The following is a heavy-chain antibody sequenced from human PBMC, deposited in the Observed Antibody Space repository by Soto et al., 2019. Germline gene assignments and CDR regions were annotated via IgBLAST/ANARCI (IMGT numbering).Heavy chain of an antibody. CDR1: GFSLNTGGVG. Sequence: QITLKECGPPVVKPTQTLTLTCSLSGFSLNTGGVGVGWIRQPPGKALEWLAVIYWDDDKSWNPSLRDRLTINRDASDDQVVLTVTNMDPVDTGTYYCARRRGGFGGGWTTPYFDYWGQGTLVTVSS. CDR3: ARRRGGFGGGWTTPYFDY. V-gene: IGHV2-5*02. D-gene: IGHD6-19*01. J-gene: IGHJ4*02. CDR2: IYWDDDK.